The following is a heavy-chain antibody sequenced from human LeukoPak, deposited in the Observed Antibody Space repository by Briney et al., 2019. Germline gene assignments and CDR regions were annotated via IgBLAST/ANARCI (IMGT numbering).Heavy chain of an antibody. Sequence: GESLKISCAASGFTVSSNYMSWVRQAPGKGLEWVSVIYSGGSTYYADSVKGRFTISRDNSKNTLYLQMNSLRAEDTAVYYCARGPVYSSSWNWFDPWGQGTLVTVSS. CDR3: ARGPVYSSSWNWFDP. CDR1: GFTVSSNY. J-gene: IGHJ5*02. CDR2: IYSGGST. D-gene: IGHD6-13*01. V-gene: IGHV3-53*01.